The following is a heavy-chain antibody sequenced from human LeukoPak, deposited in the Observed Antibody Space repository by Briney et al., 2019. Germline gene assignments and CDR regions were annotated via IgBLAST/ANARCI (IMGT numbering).Heavy chain of an antibody. Sequence: GGSLRLSCAASGFTFSSYGMHWVRQAPGKGLEWVAFIRYDGSNKYYADSVKGRFTISRDNSKNTLYLQMNSLRAGDTAVYYCAKIAAARFYFDYWGQGTLVTVSS. J-gene: IGHJ4*02. V-gene: IGHV3-30*02. CDR1: GFTFSSYG. CDR3: AKIAAARFYFDY. CDR2: IRYDGSNK. D-gene: IGHD6-13*01.